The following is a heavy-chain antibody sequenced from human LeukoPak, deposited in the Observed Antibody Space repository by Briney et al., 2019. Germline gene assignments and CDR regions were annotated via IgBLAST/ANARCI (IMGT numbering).Heavy chain of an antibody. Sequence: GGSLRLSCAASGFSVSSNYMSWARQAPGKGLEWVSVIYSGGNTYYADSVKGRFTISRDNSKNTLYLQMNSLGAEDTAVYYCARVGPWFFDLWGRGTLVTVSS. CDR2: IYSGGNT. V-gene: IGHV3-53*01. J-gene: IGHJ2*01. CDR3: ARVGPWFFDL. CDR1: GFSVSSNY.